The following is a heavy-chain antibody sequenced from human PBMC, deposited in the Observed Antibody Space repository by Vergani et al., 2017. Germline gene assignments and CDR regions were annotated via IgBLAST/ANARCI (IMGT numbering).Heavy chain of an antibody. CDR3: ARSTLHDYGDYEVWFDP. V-gene: IGHV4-59*01. Sequence: QVQLQESGPGLVKPSETLSLTCTVSGGSISSYYWSWIRQPPGKGLEWIGYIYYSGSTNYNPSLKSRGTISVDTSKNQFSLKRSSVTAADTAVYYCARSTLHDYGDYEVWFDPWGQGTLVTVSS. J-gene: IGHJ5*02. CDR1: GGSISSYY. CDR2: IYYSGST. D-gene: IGHD4-17*01.